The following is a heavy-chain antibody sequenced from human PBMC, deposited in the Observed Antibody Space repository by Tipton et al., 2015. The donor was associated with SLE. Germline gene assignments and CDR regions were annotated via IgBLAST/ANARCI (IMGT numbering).Heavy chain of an antibody. CDR2: ISSSGITA. Sequence: SLRLSCAVSGFTFSNYYMSWIRQAPGKGLEWVSQISSSGITAYYADSVKGRFTISRDNAKNSLSLQMNSLRAEDTAVYYCTRGSGWFVYFQHWGQGTLVTVSS. D-gene: IGHD6-19*01. J-gene: IGHJ1*01. CDR3: TRGSGWFVYFQH. CDR1: GFTFSNYY. V-gene: IGHV3-11*04.